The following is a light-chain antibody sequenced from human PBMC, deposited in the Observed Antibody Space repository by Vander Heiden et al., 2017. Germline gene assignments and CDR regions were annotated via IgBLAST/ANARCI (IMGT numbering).Light chain of an antibody. J-gene: IGKJ2*01. Sequence: DIQMTQSPSSLSASVGDRVTITCRASQSISTYLNWFQQKPGKAPKLLIYAASSLQSGVPSRFSGSGSGTDFTLTISRLQPEDFATYYCQQRDSIPRTFGQGTKVEIK. CDR3: QQRDSIPRT. CDR1: QSISTY. V-gene: IGKV1-39*01. CDR2: AAS.